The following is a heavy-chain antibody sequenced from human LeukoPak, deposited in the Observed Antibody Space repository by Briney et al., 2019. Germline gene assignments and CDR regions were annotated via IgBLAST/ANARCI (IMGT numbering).Heavy chain of an antibody. J-gene: IGHJ4*02. CDR1: GFTFSSYS. CDR3: ARDVIGGYPDY. V-gene: IGHV3-21*01. D-gene: IGHD5-18*01. CDR2: ISSSSSYI. Sequence: GGSLRLSCAASGFTFSSYSMNWVRQAPGKGLEWVSSISSSSSYIYYADSVKGRFTISRDNAKNSLYLQMNSLRAEDTAVYYCARDVIGGYPDYWGQGTLITVSS.